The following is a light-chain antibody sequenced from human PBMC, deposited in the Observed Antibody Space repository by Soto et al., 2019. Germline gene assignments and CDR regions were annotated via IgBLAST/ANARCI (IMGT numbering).Light chain of an antibody. CDR2: ANS. CDR1: SSSIGAGYD. J-gene: IGLJ1*01. Sequence: QSVLTQPPSVSGAPGQRVTISCAGSSSSIGAGYDVHWYQHLPGAAPKLLIYANSNRPSGVPDRFSGSKSGTSASLAITGLQAEDKADYYGQSYDSSLYAYVFGSGTKVTVL. V-gene: IGLV1-40*01. CDR3: QSYDSSLYAYV.